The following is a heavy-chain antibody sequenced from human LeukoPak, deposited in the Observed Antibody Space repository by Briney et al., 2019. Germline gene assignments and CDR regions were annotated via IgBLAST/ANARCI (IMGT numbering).Heavy chain of an antibody. CDR3: ARGRVAAAGKNYFDY. CDR2: ISYDGSNK. D-gene: IGHD6-13*01. CDR1: GFTFSSYA. J-gene: IGHJ4*02. Sequence: GRSLRLSCAASGFTFSSYAMHWVRQAPGKGLEWVAVISYDGSNKYYADSVKGRFTISRDNSENTLYLQMNSLRAEDTAVYYCARGRVAAAGKNYFDYWGQGTLVTVSS. V-gene: IGHV3-30*04.